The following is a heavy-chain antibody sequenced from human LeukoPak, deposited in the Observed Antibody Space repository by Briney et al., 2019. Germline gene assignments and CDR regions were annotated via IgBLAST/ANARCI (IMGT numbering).Heavy chain of an antibody. V-gene: IGHV4-4*07. CDR2: IYTSGST. Sequence: PSETLSLTCTVSGGSISSYYWSWIRQPAGKGLEWIGRIYTSGSTNYNPSLKSRVTMSVDTSKNQFSLKLSSVTAAVTAVYYCARERVYDILTGYSNDAFDIWGQGTMVTVSS. D-gene: IGHD3-9*01. CDR3: ARERVYDILTGYSNDAFDI. CDR1: GGSISSYY. J-gene: IGHJ3*02.